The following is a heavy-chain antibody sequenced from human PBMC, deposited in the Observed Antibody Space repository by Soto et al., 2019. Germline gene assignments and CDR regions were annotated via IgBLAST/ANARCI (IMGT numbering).Heavy chain of an antibody. CDR1: GGSVSSGSYY. Sequence: QVQLQESGPGLVKPSETLSLTCTVSGGSVSSGSYYWSWIRQPPGKGLEWIGYIYYSGSTNYNPSLNSRVTIXXDXSXXQFSLKLSSVTAADTAVYYCARLILGYSGYDSFDYWGQGTLVTVSS. D-gene: IGHD5-12*01. V-gene: IGHV4-61*01. CDR3: ARLILGYSGYDSFDY. J-gene: IGHJ4*02. CDR2: IYYSGST.